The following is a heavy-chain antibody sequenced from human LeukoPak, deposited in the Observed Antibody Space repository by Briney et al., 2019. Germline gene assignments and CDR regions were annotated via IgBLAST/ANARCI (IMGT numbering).Heavy chain of an antibody. Sequence: ASVKVSCKASGYTFTGYYMHWVRQAPGQGLEWMGWISAYNGNTNYAQKLQGRVTMTTDTSTSTAYMELRSLRSDDTAVYYCARDRITMVRDPELGDAFDIWGQGTMVTVSS. V-gene: IGHV1-18*04. CDR1: GYTFTGYY. CDR3: ARDRITMVRDPELGDAFDI. CDR2: ISAYNGNT. D-gene: IGHD3-10*01. J-gene: IGHJ3*02.